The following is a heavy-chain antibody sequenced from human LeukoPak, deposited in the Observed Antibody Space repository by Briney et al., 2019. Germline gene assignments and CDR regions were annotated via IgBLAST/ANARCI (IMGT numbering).Heavy chain of an antibody. J-gene: IGHJ4*02. CDR3: AKGGVVVITAISD. Sequence: GRSLRLSCAASGFTFDDYAMHWVRQAPGKGLEWVSGISWNSGSIGYADSVKGRFTISRDNAKNSLYLQMNSLRAGDTALYYCAKGGVVVITAISDWGQGTLVTVSS. V-gene: IGHV3-9*01. CDR1: GFTFDDYA. CDR2: ISWNSGSI. D-gene: IGHD3-22*01.